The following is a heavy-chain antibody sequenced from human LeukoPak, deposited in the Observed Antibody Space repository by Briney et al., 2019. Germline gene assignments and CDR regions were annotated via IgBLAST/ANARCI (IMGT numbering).Heavy chain of an antibody. CDR1: GDSLSSSSYY. V-gene: IGHV4-39*01. CDR3: ARRRYYDSTGYFE. J-gene: IGHJ1*01. D-gene: IGHD3-22*01. CDR2: IYHSGRT. Sequence: PSETLSLTCAVSGDSLSSSSYYWGWLRQSPGTGLEWIGDIYHSGRTYYNPSRKSRVAISIDTSKNQFSLRLRSMTAADTAVFYCARRRYYDSTGYFEWGRGTLATVSS.